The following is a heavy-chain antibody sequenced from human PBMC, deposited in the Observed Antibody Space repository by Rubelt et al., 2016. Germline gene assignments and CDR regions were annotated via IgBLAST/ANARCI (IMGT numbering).Heavy chain of an antibody. CDR1: GFTFGTYR. V-gene: IGHV3-48*01. J-gene: IGHJ3*02. D-gene: IGHD5-24*01. CDR3: ARRGAAMASAFDI. Sequence: VQLVESGGGVVQPGRSLRLSCAASGFTFGTYRMNWVRQAPGKGLEWVSYISSSSTTIYYADSVKGRFTISRDNAKDSLYLQMNSLRTEDTAVYYCARRGAAMASAFDIWGQGTMVTVSS. CDR2: ISSSSTTI.